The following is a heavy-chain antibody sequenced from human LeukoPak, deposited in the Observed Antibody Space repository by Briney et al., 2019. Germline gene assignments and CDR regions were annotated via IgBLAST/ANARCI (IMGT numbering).Heavy chain of an antibody. D-gene: IGHD4-17*01. CDR2: ISSSSSYI. V-gene: IGHV3-21*01. J-gene: IGHJ4*02. CDR3: ARDAGYGDYFQTRHFDY. CDR1: GFTFSSYS. Sequence: PGGSLRLSCAASGFTFSSYSMNWVRQAPGKGLEWVSSISSSSSYIYYADSVKGRFTISRDNAKNSLYLQMNSLRAEDTAVYYCARDAGYGDYFQTRHFDYWGQGTLVTVSS.